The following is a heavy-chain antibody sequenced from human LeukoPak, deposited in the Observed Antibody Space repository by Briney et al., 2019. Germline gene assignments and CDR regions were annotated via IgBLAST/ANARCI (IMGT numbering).Heavy chain of an antibody. D-gene: IGHD3-22*01. V-gene: IGHV3-30*02. Sequence: GGSLRLSCVASGFIFSKYGMHWVRQAPGRGLEWVAFIQYDESNKYYADSIKGRFTLSRDNSKNTLYLQMNSLRPEDTAVYYCTSGGFYDGSGYYPFDYWGQGTLVTVSS. CDR1: GFIFSKYG. CDR2: IQYDESNK. J-gene: IGHJ4*02. CDR3: TSGGFYDGSGYYPFDY.